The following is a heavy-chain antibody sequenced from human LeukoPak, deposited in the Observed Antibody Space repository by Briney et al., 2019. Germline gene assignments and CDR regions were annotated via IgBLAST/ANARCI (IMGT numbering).Heavy chain of an antibody. J-gene: IGHJ4*02. CDR2: IFYSGST. V-gene: IGHV4-31*03. CDR3: ARYYTAMVNFDY. CDR1: GGSISSGGYY. D-gene: IGHD5-18*01. Sequence: SQTLSLTCSVSGGSISSGGYYWSWIRQHPGKGLEWIGYIFYSGSTYYNPSLKSRVTISVETSENQFSLRLSSVTAADTAVYYCARYYTAMVNFDYWGQGTLVTVSS.